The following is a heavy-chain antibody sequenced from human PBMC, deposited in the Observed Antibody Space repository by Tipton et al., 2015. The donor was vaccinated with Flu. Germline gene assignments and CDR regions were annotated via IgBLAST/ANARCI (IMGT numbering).Heavy chain of an antibody. CDR1: GDSMRSCSYF. CDR3: ARNYYDFRGEYYFEGMDV. J-gene: IGHJ6*02. V-gene: IGHV4-61*02. D-gene: IGHD3/OR15-3a*01. CDR2: VDCSGTT. Sequence: TLSLTCTASGDSMRSCSYFWNWVRQPAGEGLEWIGRVDCSGTTNYNPSLKSRVTISIDTSKKQFSLNLTPATAADTAVYYCARNYYDFRGEYYFEGMDVWGQGTTVTVSS.